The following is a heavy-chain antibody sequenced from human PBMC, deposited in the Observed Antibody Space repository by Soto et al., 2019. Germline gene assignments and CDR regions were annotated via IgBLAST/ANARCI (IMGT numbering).Heavy chain of an antibody. CDR3: ARAYDSGGPDKYYYYGMDV. J-gene: IGHJ6*02. CDR1: GYTFTSYY. V-gene: IGHV1-46*01. Sequence: ASVKVSCKASGYTFTSYYMHWVRQAPGQGLEWMGIINPSGGSTSYAQKFQGRVTMTRDTSTSTVYMELSSLRSEDTGVYYCARAYDSGGPDKYYYYGMDVWGQGTTVTVSS. D-gene: IGHD3-22*01. CDR2: INPSGGST.